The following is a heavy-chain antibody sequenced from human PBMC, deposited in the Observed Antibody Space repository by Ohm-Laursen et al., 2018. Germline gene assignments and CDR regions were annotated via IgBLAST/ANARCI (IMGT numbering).Heavy chain of an antibody. CDR3: ARGSLNGLDV. CDR1: WFTFSGYY. D-gene: IGHD3-16*01. CDR2: ADSGGSAT. Sequence: SLRLSFAASWFTFSGYYLSLIRQAPRKGGGWGSHADSGGSATSYADSVKGRFTISRDNAKNTLYLQMNSLRAEDTAVYYCARGSLNGLDVWGQGTTVTVSS. J-gene: IGHJ6*02. V-gene: IGHV3-74*01.